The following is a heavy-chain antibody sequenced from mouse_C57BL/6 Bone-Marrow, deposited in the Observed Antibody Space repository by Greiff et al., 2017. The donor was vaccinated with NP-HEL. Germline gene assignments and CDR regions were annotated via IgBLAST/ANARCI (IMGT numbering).Heavy chain of an antibody. J-gene: IGHJ1*03. CDR1: GYSFTDYN. V-gene: IGHV1-39*01. Sequence: VHVKQSGPELVKPGASVKISCKASGYSFTDYNMNWVKQSNGKSLEWIGVINPNYGTTSYNQKFKGKATLTVDQSSSTAYMQLNSLTSEDSAVYYCARHVYYYGSRYFDVWGTGTTVTVSS. CDR2: INPNYGTT. D-gene: IGHD1-1*01. CDR3: ARHVYYYGSRYFDV.